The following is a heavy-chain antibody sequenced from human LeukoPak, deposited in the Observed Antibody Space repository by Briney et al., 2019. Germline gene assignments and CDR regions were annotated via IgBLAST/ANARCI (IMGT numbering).Heavy chain of an antibody. CDR3: ARRYSGSYELDY. D-gene: IGHD1-26*01. CDR2: IKQDGSEK. CDR1: GFTFSSNW. J-gene: IGHJ4*02. V-gene: IGHV3-7*01. Sequence: PGGSLRLSCAASGFTFSSNWMTWVRQAPGKGLEWVANIKQDGSEKYYVDSVKGRFTISRDNAKNSLYLQMNSLRAEDTAVYYCARRYSGSYELDYWGQGTLVTVSS.